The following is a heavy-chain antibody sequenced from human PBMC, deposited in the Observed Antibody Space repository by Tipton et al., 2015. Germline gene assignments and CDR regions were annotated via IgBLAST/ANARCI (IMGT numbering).Heavy chain of an antibody. CDR1: GGSISSGDYY. V-gene: IGHV4-30-4*01. J-gene: IGHJ4*02. CDR3: ARATTTVTNLDY. Sequence: TLSLTCNVSGGSISSGDYYWNWIRQSPGKGLEWIGYIYHSGSSYYKPSLKSRVTISVDTSKNQFSLKLSSVTAADTAVYYCARATTTVTNLDYWGQGTLVTVSS. CDR2: IYHSGSS. D-gene: IGHD4-17*01.